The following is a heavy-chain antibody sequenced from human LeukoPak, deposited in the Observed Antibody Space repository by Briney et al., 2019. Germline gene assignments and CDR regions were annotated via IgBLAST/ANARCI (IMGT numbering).Heavy chain of an antibody. V-gene: IGHV3-33*01. Sequence: GRSLRLSCAASGFTFSTSGMHWVRQAPGKGLEWVAVIWYDGSIEYYADFARGRFTISRDNSKNTLYLQMNSLRVEDTAVYYCARVFNIAAEDGYGMDVWGQGTTVTVSS. CDR2: IWYDGSIE. CDR3: ARVFNIAAEDGYGMDV. D-gene: IGHD6-13*01. J-gene: IGHJ6*02. CDR1: GFTFSTSG.